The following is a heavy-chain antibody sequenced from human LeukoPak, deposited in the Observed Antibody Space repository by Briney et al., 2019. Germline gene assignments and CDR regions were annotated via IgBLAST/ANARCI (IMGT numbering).Heavy chain of an antibody. J-gene: IGHJ5*02. CDR3: ARDRATVNWFDP. CDR2: ISYDGSNK. V-gene: IGHV3-30*04. CDR1: GFTFSSYA. D-gene: IGHD4-17*01. Sequence: GALRLSCAASGFTFSSYAMHWVRQAPGKGLEWVAVISYDGSNKYYADSVKGRFTISRDNSKNTLYLQMNSLRAEDTAVYYCARDRATVNWFDPWGQGTLVTVSS.